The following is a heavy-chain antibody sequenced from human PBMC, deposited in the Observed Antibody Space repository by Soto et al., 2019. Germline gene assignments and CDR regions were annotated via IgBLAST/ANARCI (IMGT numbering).Heavy chain of an antibody. Sequence: QVQLVQSGAEVKKPGASVKISCKASGYTFTTYYMHWVRQAPGQGLEWIGIINPSGGRTTYAQNFQGRVTMTRDTSTRTVYMELSILRSEDTAIYYCARDGCVTATCAGGGNWFDPWGQGTPVTVSS. D-gene: IGHD3-16*01. J-gene: IGHJ5*02. V-gene: IGHV1-46*01. CDR1: GYTFTTYY. CDR3: ARDGCVTATCAGGGNWFDP. CDR2: INPSGGRT.